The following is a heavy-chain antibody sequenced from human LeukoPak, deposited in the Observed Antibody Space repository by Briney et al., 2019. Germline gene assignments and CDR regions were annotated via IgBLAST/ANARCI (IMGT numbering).Heavy chain of an antibody. CDR1: GVSISSTTYY. J-gene: IGHJ4*02. CDR2: IYYSGST. CDR3: ARHPPYGSRNWGSYYFDY. D-gene: IGHD3-10*01. Sequence: SETLSLTCTVSGVSISSTTYYWGWTRQPPGKRVGWIVSIYYSGSTYYNPSLKSRITISVDTPENPFSLKLSSVTAADTAVYYCARHPPYGSRNWGSYYFDYWGQGTLVTVSS. V-gene: IGHV4-39*01.